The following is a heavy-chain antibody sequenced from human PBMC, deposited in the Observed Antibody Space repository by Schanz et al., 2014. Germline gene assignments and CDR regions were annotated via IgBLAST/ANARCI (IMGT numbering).Heavy chain of an antibody. V-gene: IGHV3-11*05. J-gene: IGHJ6*02. D-gene: IGHD2-15*01. CDR3: AKARRKSNCSGGRCFHYSYYGMDV. CDR1: GFTFSDYY. Sequence: QVQLVESGGGVVQFGRSLRLSCAASGFTFSDYYMSWIRQAPGKGLEWVSYISGTTTYTNYADSVKGRFTISRDNAKNSLYLQMNSLRAEDTAVYYCAKARRKSNCSGGRCFHYSYYGMDVWGQGTTVTVSS. CDR2: ISGTTTYT.